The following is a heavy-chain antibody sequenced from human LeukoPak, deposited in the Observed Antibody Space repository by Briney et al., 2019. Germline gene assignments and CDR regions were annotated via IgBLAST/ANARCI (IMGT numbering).Heavy chain of an antibody. J-gene: IGHJ4*02. V-gene: IGHV4-39*01. Sequence: SETLSLTCTVSGGSISSSSYSWGWIRQPPGKGLEWIGSIYYSGSTYYSPSLKSRVTISVDTSKNQFSLKLSSVTAADTAVYYCASPDYGDYGEYYFDYWGQGTLVTVSS. CDR2: IYYSGST. CDR3: ASPDYGDYGEYYFDY. CDR1: GGSISSSSYS. D-gene: IGHD4-17*01.